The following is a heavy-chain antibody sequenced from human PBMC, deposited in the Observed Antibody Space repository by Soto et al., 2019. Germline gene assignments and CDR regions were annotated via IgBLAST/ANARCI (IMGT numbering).Heavy chain of an antibody. J-gene: IGHJ5*02. D-gene: IGHD3-22*01. CDR3: ARRPYHYDNGGYYLTLTWFDP. CDR2: ISYDETNK. CDR1: GFPFSSYA. Sequence: QVQLVESGGGVVQPGRSLRLSCAASGFPFSSYAMHWVRQAPGKGLEWVAVISYDETNKYYADSVKGRFTISRDNSRNTLYLQTDRLTTADKAVYYCARRPYHYDNGGYYLTLTWFDPWGQGTRVTVSS. V-gene: IGHV3-30-3*01.